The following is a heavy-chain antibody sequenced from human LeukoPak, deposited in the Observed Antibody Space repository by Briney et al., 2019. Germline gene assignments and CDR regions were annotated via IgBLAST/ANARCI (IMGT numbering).Heavy chain of an antibody. Sequence: ASVKVSCKASGYTFTGYYMHWVRQAPGQGLEWMGWINPNSGGTNYAQKFQGWVTMTRDTSISTAYMELSRLRSDDTAVYYCARGGTTVTTGENWFDPWGQGTLVTVSS. D-gene: IGHD4-17*01. V-gene: IGHV1-2*04. CDR3: ARGGTTVTTGENWFDP. CDR1: GYTFTGYY. J-gene: IGHJ5*02. CDR2: INPNSGGT.